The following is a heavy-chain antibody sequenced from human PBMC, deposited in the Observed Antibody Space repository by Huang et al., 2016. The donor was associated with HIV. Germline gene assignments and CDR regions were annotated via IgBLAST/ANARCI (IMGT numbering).Heavy chain of an antibody. D-gene: IGHD1-7*01. CDR1: GFTFSDYS. CDR3: ARRYNWNYVAHGFDI. J-gene: IGHJ3*02. CDR2: ISGSSTYI. Sequence: EVQLVESGGGLVRPGGSLTLSCAASGFTFSDYSMSWVRQAPGKGVEWVSHISGSSTYIYYVDSVKGRFAISRENAKNLLFLQMNSLRAEDTALYYCARRYNWNYVAHGFDIWGQGTMVTVSS. V-gene: IGHV3-21*06.